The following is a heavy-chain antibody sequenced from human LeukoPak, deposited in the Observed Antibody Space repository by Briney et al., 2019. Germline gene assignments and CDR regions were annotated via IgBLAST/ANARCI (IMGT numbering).Heavy chain of an antibody. D-gene: IGHD6-13*01. CDR2: INQDGSEK. CDR3: ASRSSWRIVAAYFDY. Sequence: PGGSLRLSCAASGFIFSNYWMSWVRQAPGKGLEWVANINQDGSEKYYVDSVKGRFTISRDNAKNSLYLQMDSLRAEDTAVYYCASRSSWRIVAAYFDYWGQGTLVIVSS. J-gene: IGHJ4*02. CDR1: GFIFSNYW. V-gene: IGHV3-7*01.